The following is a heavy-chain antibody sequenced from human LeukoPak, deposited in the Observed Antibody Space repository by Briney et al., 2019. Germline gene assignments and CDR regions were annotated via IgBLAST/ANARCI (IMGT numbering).Heavy chain of an antibody. D-gene: IGHD4-23*01. CDR2: INPSGGST. CDR3: ARDLYGGTSATFDY. J-gene: IGHJ4*02. Sequence: WASVKVSCKASGYTFTSYSMHWVRQAPGQGLGWMGIINPSGGSTSYAQKFQGRVTMTRDTSTSTVYMELSSLRSEDTAVYCCARDLYGGTSATFDYWGQGTLVTVSS. V-gene: IGHV1-46*01. CDR1: GYTFTSYS.